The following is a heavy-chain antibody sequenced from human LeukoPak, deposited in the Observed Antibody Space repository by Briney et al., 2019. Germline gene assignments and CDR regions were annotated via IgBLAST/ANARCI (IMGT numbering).Heavy chain of an antibody. CDR3: ASAVYDSSGYLKYYFDY. D-gene: IGHD3-22*01. V-gene: IGHV3-74*01. CDR1: GFTFSSYW. J-gene: IGHJ4*02. Sequence: GGSLRLSCAASGFTFSSYWMHWVRQAPGRGLVWVSRINSDGSRTTYADSVKGRFTTSRDNATHTLYLQMNSLRAEDTAVYYCASAVYDSSGYLKYYFDYWGQGTLVTVSS. CDR2: INSDGSRT.